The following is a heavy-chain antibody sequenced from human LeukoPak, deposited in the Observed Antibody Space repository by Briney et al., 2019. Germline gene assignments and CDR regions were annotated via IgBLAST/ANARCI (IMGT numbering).Heavy chain of an antibody. D-gene: IGHD6-13*01. V-gene: IGHV3-23*01. J-gene: IGHJ4*02. Sequence: GGSLRLSCAASGFTFSNAWMSWVRQAPGKGLEWVSSISGSGGSTYYADSVKGRFTISRDNSKNTVYLQMNSLRAEDTAVYYCATSTGYSSSWQRLHDYWGQGTLVTVSS. CDR2: ISGSGGST. CDR3: ATSTGYSSSWQRLHDY. CDR1: GFTFSNAW.